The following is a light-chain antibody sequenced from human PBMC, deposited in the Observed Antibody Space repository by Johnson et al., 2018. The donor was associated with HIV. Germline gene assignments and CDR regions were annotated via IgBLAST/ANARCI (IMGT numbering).Light chain of an antibody. CDR3: GTWDNSLNVYV. J-gene: IGLJ1*01. CDR2: DND. Sequence: QSVLTQPPSVSAAPGQKVTISCSGSSSNIGNNYVSWYQQVPGAAPKLLIYDNDKRPSGIPDRFSGSKSGASATLDITGLQPGDEADYYCGTWDNSLNVYVFGTGTKVTVL. CDR1: SSNIGNNY. V-gene: IGLV1-51*01.